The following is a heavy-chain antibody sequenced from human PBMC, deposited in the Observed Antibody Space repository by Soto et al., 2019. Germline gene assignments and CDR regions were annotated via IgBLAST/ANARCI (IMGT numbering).Heavy chain of an antibody. Sequence: ASVKVSCKASGYSLTSYGISWVRQAPGQGPEWMGWISGHNGNTNHPQSLQGRVTMTTDTSRNTAYMELRSLRSDDTAVYYCARHRFNYYDDTVYYYFDYWGQGTLGIVSS. D-gene: IGHD3-22*01. CDR1: GYSLTSYG. J-gene: IGHJ4*02. V-gene: IGHV1-18*04. CDR2: ISGHNGNT. CDR3: ARHRFNYYDDTVYYYFDY.